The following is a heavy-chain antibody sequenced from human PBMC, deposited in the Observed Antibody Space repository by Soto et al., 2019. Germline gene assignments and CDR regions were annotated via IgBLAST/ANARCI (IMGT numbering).Heavy chain of an antibody. CDR1: GGSISSYY. CDR2: IYYSGST. Sequence: PSETLSLTCTVSGGSISSYYWSWIRQPPGKGLEWIGYIYYSGSTNYNPSLKSRVTISVDTSKNQFSLKLSSVTAADTAVYYCARSSRLRNWFDPWGQGTLVTVSS. V-gene: IGHV4-59*01. J-gene: IGHJ5*02. CDR3: ARSSRLRNWFDP.